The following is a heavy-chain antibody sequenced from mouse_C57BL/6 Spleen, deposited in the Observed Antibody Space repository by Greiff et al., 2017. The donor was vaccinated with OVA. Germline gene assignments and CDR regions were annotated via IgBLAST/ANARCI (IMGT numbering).Heavy chain of an antibody. V-gene: IGHV1-64*01. D-gene: IGHD4-1*01. CDR2: LHPNSGST. J-gene: IGHJ2*01. Sequence: QVQLQQPGAELVKPGASVKLSCKASGYTFTSYWMHWVKQRPGQGLEWLGMLHPNSGSTNYNEKFKSKATLTVDKSSSTAYMQLSSLTSEDSAVYYCARATGVYYFDYWGQGTTLTVSS. CDR3: ARATGVYYFDY. CDR1: GYTFTSYW.